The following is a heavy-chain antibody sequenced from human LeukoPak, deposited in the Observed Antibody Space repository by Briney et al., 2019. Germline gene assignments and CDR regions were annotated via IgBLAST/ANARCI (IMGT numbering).Heavy chain of an antibody. CDR1: GFTFSSYS. Sequence: GGSLRLSCTASGFTFSSYSMNWVRQAPGKGLEWVSHISRSSTTVYYADSVKGRFTISRDNAKNSLYLQMNSLRAEDTAVYYCARVPTYSDFWSGYTIDYWDQGTLVTVSS. V-gene: IGHV3-48*01. CDR2: ISRSSTTV. D-gene: IGHD3-3*01. CDR3: ARVPTYSDFWSGYTIDY. J-gene: IGHJ4*02.